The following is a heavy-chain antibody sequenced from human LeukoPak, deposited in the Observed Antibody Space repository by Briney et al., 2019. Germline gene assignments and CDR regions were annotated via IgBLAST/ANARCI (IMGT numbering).Heavy chain of an antibody. J-gene: IGHJ4*02. D-gene: IGHD4-17*01. Sequence: ASVKVSCKASGYTFTGYYMHWVRHAPGQGLECMGRINPNRGGRNYAQKFQGRVTITRDTCISTAYMELSRLISDDTAVYYCAREMTTSLHFDYWGQGTLVTVSS. CDR3: AREMTTSLHFDY. V-gene: IGHV1-2*06. CDR1: GYTFTGYY. CDR2: INPNRGGR.